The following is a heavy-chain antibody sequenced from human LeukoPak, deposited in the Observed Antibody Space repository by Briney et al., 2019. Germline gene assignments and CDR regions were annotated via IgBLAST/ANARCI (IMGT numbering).Heavy chain of an antibody. D-gene: IGHD1-26*01. CDR1: GFTFSSYA. CDR3: ARGHSGSYYAFDY. Sequence: GRSLRLSCAASGFTFSSYAMHWVRQAPGKGLEWVAVISYDGSNKYYADSVKGRFTISRDNSKNTLYLQMNSLRAEDTAVYYCARGHSGSYYAFDYWGQGTLVTVSS. CDR2: ISYDGSNK. V-gene: IGHV3-30-3*01. J-gene: IGHJ4*02.